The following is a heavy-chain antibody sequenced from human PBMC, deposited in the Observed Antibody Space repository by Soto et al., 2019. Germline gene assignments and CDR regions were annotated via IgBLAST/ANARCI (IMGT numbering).Heavy chain of an antibody. D-gene: IGHD3-3*01. J-gene: IGHJ4*02. Sequence: PGGSLRLSCAASGFTFSSYAMSWVRQAPGKGLEWVSAISGSGGSTYYADSVKGRFTISRDNSKNTLYLQMNSLRAEDTAVYYCAKNLKVLRFLEWLFDYWGQGTLVTVSS. CDR2: ISGSGGST. CDR3: AKNLKVLRFLEWLFDY. V-gene: IGHV3-23*01. CDR1: GFTFSSYA.